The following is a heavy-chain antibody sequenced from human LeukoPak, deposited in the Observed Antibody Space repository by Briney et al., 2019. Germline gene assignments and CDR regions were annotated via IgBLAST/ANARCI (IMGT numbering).Heavy chain of an antibody. CDR3: AVHLPGDYLDR. V-gene: IGHV1-8*01. J-gene: IGHJ4*02. CDR2: MNPDSGNT. CDR1: GYAFNIYD. Sequence: GASVKVSCKASGYAFNIYDINWVRQATGHGLEWMGWMNPDSGNTGFAQKFQGRVTITRNTSITTAYMELSSLRFEDTAVYYCAVHLPGDYLDRWGQGTLVTVSS.